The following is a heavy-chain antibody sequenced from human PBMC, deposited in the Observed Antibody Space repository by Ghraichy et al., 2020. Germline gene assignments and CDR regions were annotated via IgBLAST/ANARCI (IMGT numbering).Heavy chain of an antibody. CDR3: TSLVTTPDSAFDI. CDR1: GFTFKNYW. D-gene: IGHD5-18*01. V-gene: IGHV3-74*01. CDR2: INNDGSSG. J-gene: IGHJ3*02. Sequence: GGSLRLSCAASGFTFKNYWMHWVRQAPGKGLVWVSRINNDGSSGGYADSVRGRFTISRANVKNTVYLQMNSLRAEDTAVYYCTSLVTTPDSAFDIWGQGTMVTVSS.